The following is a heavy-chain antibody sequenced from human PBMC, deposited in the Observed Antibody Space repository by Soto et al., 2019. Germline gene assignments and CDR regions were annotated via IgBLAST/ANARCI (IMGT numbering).Heavy chain of an antibody. D-gene: IGHD5-12*01. CDR2: IIPIFGTA. V-gene: IGHV1-69*06. J-gene: IGHJ5*02. CDR1: GGTFSSYA. CDR3: ARASLIVARYNWFDP. Sequence: GXSVKVSCQASGGTFSSYAISWVRQAPGQGLEWMGGIIPIFGTANYAQKFQGRVTITADKSTSTAYMELSSLRSEDTAVYYCARASLIVARYNWFDPWGQGTLVTVSS.